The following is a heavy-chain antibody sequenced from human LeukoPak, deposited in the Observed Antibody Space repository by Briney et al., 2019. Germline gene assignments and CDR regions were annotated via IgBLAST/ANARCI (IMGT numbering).Heavy chain of an antibody. Sequence: PSETLSLTCTVSGGSISSSSYYWGWIRQPPGKGLEWIGSIYYSGSTYYNPSLKSRVTISVDTSKNQFSLKLSSVTAADTAVYYCARLHPSGDWGYWGQGTLVTVSS. CDR1: GGSISSSSYY. J-gene: IGHJ4*02. CDR2: IYYSGST. V-gene: IGHV4-39*01. CDR3: ARLHPSGDWGY. D-gene: IGHD2-21*02.